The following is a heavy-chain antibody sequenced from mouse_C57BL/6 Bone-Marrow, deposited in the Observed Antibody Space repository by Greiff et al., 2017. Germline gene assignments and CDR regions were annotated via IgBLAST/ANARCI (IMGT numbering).Heavy chain of an antibody. CDR1: AYTFTDYY. D-gene: IGHD1-1*01. CDR2: IFPGSGST. CDR3: ARDYYGSSSYYFDY. V-gene: IGHV1-75*01. Sequence: QVQLQQSGPELVKPGASVKISCKASAYTFTDYYINWVKQRPGQGLEWIGWIFPGSGSTYYNEKFKGKATLTVDKSSSTAYMLLSSLTSEDSAVYFCARDYYGSSSYYFDYWGQGTTLTVSS. J-gene: IGHJ2*01.